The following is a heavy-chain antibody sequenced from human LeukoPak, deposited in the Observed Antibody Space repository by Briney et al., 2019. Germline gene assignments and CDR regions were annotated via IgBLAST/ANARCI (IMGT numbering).Heavy chain of an antibody. D-gene: IGHD6-6*01. J-gene: IGHJ4*02. Sequence: GGSLRLSCAASGFTFSNAWMSWVRQAPGKGLEWVGRIKSKTDGGTTDYAAPVKGRFTISRDDSKNTLYLQMNSLKTEDTAVYYRTTGLAARPPFYWGQGTLVTVSS. V-gene: IGHV3-15*01. CDR3: TTGLAARPPFY. CDR1: GFTFSNAW. CDR2: IKSKTDGGTT.